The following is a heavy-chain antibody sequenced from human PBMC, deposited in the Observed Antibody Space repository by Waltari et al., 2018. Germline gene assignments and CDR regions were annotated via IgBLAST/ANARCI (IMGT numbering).Heavy chain of an antibody. CDR2: IKQDGSEK. V-gene: IGHV3-7*01. D-gene: IGHD6-19*01. Sequence: EVQLVESGGGLVQPGGSLRLSCAASGFTFSSYWMSWVRQAPGKGLEWVANIKQDGSEKYYVASVKGRFTISRDNAKNSLYLQMTSLRAEYTAVYYCAIGRTTDSSGSWLVPVWFDPWGQGTLVTVSS. CDR1: GFTFSSYW. J-gene: IGHJ5*02. CDR3: AIGRTTDSSGSWLVPVWFDP.